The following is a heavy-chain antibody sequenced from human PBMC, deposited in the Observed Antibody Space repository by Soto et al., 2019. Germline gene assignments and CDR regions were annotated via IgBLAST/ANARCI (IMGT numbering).Heavy chain of an antibody. CDR1: GYTFTSYG. CDR2: ISAYNGNT. D-gene: IGHD3-22*01. Sequence: ASVKVSCKXSGYTFTSYGISWVRQAPGQGLEWMGWISAYNGNTNYAQKLQGRVTMTTDTSTSTAYMELRSLRSDDTAVYYCARMQRRSWYYYHSSGYPPFDYWGQGTLVTVSS. V-gene: IGHV1-18*01. J-gene: IGHJ4*02. CDR3: ARMQRRSWYYYHSSGYPPFDY.